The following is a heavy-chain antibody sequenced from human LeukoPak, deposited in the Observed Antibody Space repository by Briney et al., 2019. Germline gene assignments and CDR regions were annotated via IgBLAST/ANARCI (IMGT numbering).Heavy chain of an antibody. V-gene: IGHV3-7*01. D-gene: IGHD3-10*01. CDR3: ASRESSMARSH. CDR1: GFIISDYW. CDR2: INEDGSVQ. J-gene: IGHJ4*02. Sequence: QPGGSLRLSCAASGFIISDYWTNWVRQVPGKGLEWVANINEDGSVQDYVDSVRGRSTISRDNAKNSVYLQMNSLRVEDTAVYYCASRESSMARSHWGQGTLVTVSS.